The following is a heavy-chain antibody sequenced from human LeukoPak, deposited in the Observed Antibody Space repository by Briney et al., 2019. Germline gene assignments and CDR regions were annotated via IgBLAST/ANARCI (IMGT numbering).Heavy chain of an antibody. J-gene: IGHJ4*02. D-gene: IGHD1-14*01. CDR2: IYHSGST. CDR3: ASVGSETEFDY. Sequence: SETLSLTCTVSGYSLSSGYYWGWIRQPPGKGLEWIGSIYHSGSTYYNPSLKSRVTISVDTSKNQFSLKLSSVTAADTAVYYCASVGSETEFDYWGQGTLVTVSS. V-gene: IGHV4-38-2*02. CDR1: GYSLSSGYY.